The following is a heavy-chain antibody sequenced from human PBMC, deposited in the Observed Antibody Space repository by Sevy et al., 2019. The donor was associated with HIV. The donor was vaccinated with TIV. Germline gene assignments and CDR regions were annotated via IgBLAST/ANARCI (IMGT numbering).Heavy chain of an antibody. J-gene: IGHJ4*02. CDR1: GFTFSSYA. Sequence: GGSLRLSCAASGFTFSSYAMSWVRQAPGKGLEWVSAISGSGGSTYYADSVKGRFTISRDNSKNTLYLQMNSLRAEDTAVYYCAKNKVDGITMIVVAPLDYWGQGTLVTVSS. CDR2: ISGSGGST. D-gene: IGHD3-22*01. V-gene: IGHV3-23*01. CDR3: AKNKVDGITMIVVAPLDY.